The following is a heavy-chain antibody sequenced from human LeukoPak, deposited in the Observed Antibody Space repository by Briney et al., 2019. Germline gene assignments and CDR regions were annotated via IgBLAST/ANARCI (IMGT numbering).Heavy chain of an antibody. CDR3: AKDPLWHNTRFDY. CDR2: ISGSGGST. J-gene: IGHJ4*02. CDR1: GFTFSSYA. V-gene: IGHV3-23*01. D-gene: IGHD1/OR15-1a*01. Sequence: PGGSLRLSCAASGFTFSSYAMSWVRQVPGKGLEWVSAISGSGGSTYYADSVKGRFTISRDNSKNTLYLQMNSLRAEDTAVYYCAKDPLWHNTRFDYWGQGTLVTASS.